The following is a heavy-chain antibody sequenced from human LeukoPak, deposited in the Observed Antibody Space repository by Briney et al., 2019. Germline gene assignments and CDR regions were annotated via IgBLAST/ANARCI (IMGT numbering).Heavy chain of an antibody. Sequence: TSETLSLTCIVSGGSINSGAYFWSWIRQHPGKGLEWIGYIYYRGITYYHPSLKSRVTISVDTAKNQFSLNLNSVTAADTAVYYCARGAFDFVVVPPAQNWFDPWGQGTLVTVSS. J-gene: IGHJ5*02. CDR1: GGSINSGAYF. D-gene: IGHD2-2*01. CDR2: IYYRGIT. CDR3: ARGAFDFVVVPPAQNWFDP. V-gene: IGHV4-30-4*08.